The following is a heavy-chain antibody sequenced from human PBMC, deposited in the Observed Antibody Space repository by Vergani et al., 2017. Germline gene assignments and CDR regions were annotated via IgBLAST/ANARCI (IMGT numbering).Heavy chain of an antibody. CDR3: TRRSTMEWLVKLASIDP. CDR1: GASIRSSTYY. J-gene: IGHJ5*02. CDR2: IYYSGST. V-gene: IGHV4-39*01. Sequence: QLQLQESGPGLVKPSATLSLTCSVSGASIRSSTYYWGWIRQPPGKGLEWIASIYYSGSTYYNPSLKSRVTISLDTSKNQFSLNLSSVTAADTAVYFCTRRSTMEWLVKLASIDPWGQGILVTVSS. D-gene: IGHD6-19*01.